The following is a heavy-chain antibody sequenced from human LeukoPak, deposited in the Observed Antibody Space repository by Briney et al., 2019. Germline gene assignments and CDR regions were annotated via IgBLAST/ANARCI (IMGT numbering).Heavy chain of an antibody. V-gene: IGHV3-23*01. CDR1: GFIFSNYA. J-gene: IGHJ4*02. Sequence: PGGSLRLSCAASGFIFSNYAMTWIRQAPGKGLEWVSAITGGGGSTFYADSVKGRFTISRDNSKNTLSIQMNSLRAEDTAVYYCVKEMATIYDYWGQGTLVTVSS. CDR3: VKEMATIYDY. CDR2: ITGGGGST. D-gene: IGHD5-24*01.